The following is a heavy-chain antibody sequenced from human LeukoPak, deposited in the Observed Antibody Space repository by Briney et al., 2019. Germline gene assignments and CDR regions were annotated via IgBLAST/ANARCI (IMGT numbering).Heavy chain of an antibody. Sequence: PSETLSLTCAVYGGSFSGYYWSWIRQPPGKGPEWIGEINHSGSTNYNPSLKSRVTISVDTSKNQFSLKLSSVTAADTAVYYCARGLRLRTISPHYYGMDVWGQGTTVTVSS. V-gene: IGHV4-34*01. CDR3: ARGLRLRTISPHYYGMDV. CDR2: INHSGST. J-gene: IGHJ6*02. D-gene: IGHD3-3*01. CDR1: GGSFSGYY.